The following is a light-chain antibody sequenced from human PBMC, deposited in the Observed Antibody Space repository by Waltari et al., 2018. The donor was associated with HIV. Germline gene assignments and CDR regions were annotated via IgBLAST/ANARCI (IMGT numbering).Light chain of an antibody. CDR3: NSYTSSTTRV. CDR2: EVS. CDR1: SSDVGGYNY. Sequence: QSALTQPASVSGSPGPSITISCTGTSSDVGGYNYVPWYPQHPGKAPKRLLYEVSSRASGVSNPVSSSKSGNTASLTISGLQAEDEADYYCNSYTSSTTRVFGTGTKVTVL. J-gene: IGLJ1*01. V-gene: IGLV2-14*01.